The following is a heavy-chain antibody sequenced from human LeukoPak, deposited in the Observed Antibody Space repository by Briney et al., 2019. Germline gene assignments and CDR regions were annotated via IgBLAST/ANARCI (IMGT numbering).Heavy chain of an antibody. CDR1: GYTFTDYY. V-gene: IGHV1-2*02. J-gene: IGHJ5*02. Sequence: PGASVKVSCKSSGYTFTDYYMHWVRQAPGQGLEWMGWIGPKNGGTNYAQKFQGRVTMTKDTSISTVYMELSSLRSDDTAIYYCAREYQEALAVTGFDPWGQGTLVTVSS. D-gene: IGHD6-19*01. CDR3: AREYQEALAVTGFDP. CDR2: IGPKNGGT.